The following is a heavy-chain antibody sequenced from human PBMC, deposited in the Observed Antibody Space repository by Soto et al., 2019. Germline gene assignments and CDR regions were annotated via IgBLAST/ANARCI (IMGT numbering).Heavy chain of an antibody. Sequence: HPGGSLRLSCAAPGVTFSDHYMDWVRQAPGKGLEWVGRIRNKANSYSTEYAASVRGRFTISGDESEDSLYLQMNSLRTEDTAVYYCVIARVAGYGYFDYWGQGTLVTVSS. D-gene: IGHD6-19*01. V-gene: IGHV3-72*01. CDR1: GVTFSDHY. CDR2: IRNKANSYST. J-gene: IGHJ4*02. CDR3: VIARVAGYGYFDY.